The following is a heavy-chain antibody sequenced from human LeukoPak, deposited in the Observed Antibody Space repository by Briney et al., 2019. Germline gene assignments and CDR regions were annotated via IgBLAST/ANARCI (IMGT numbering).Heavy chain of an antibody. J-gene: IGHJ4*02. Sequence: PSETLSLTCAVHGGSFSGYYWTWIRQPPGKGLEWIGEIHYSGSATYNPSLKSRVTISVDTSKNQFSLKMNSVTAADTAVYYCARGQWFRAFWSRGTPVTVSS. CDR2: IHYSGSA. CDR3: ARGQWFRAF. D-gene: IGHD3-10*01. CDR1: GGSFSGYY. V-gene: IGHV4-34*01.